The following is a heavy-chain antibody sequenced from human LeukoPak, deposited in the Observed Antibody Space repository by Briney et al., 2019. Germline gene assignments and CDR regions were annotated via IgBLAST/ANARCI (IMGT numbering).Heavy chain of an antibody. V-gene: IGHV1-2*02. CDR3: ASDRMGTEGDY. J-gene: IGHJ4*02. CDR1: GYTFTSYD. D-gene: IGHD2-21*02. Sequence: ASVKVSCKASGYTFTSYDINWVRQAPGQGLEWMGWINPNSGGTNYAQKFQGRVTMTRDTSISTAYMELSRLRSDDTAVYYCASDRMGTEGDYWGQGTLVTVSS. CDR2: INPNSGGT.